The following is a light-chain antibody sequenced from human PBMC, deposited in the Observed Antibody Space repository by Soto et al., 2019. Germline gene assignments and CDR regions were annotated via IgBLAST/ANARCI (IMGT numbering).Light chain of an antibody. CDR1: QIARHTDVMTY. Sequence: DIVMTQPPLSLCVTPGQAATISCKSSQIARHTDVMTYLFWYRQKPGQPPHLLIYEVSNRFSGVPERFSGSGSGTDFARNISRVEADDVGIYYCMQNIDLPQTFGQGTKLEI. CDR3: MQNIDLPQT. J-gene: IGKJ2*01. CDR2: EVS. V-gene: IGKV2D-29*01.